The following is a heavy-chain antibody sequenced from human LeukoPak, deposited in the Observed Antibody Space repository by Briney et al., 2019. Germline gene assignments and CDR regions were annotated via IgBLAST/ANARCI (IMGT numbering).Heavy chain of an antibody. CDR1: GFTFSAYG. V-gene: IGHV3-30*18. D-gene: IGHD3-10*01. CDR2: ISYDGYNK. Sequence: GGSLRLSCAASGFTFSAYGMHWVRQAPGKGLEWVAVISYDGYNKYYADSVKGRSTISRDNSKNTVYLQMSGLRSEDTAVYSCAKDVGSGTYYHSSLSLDVWGQGTTVTVSS. CDR3: AKDVGSGTYYHSSLSLDV. J-gene: IGHJ6*02.